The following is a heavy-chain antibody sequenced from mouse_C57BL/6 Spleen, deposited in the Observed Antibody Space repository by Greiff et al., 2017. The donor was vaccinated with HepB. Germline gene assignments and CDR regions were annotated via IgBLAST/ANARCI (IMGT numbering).Heavy chain of an antibody. D-gene: IGHD2-10*02. CDR3: ARQDGYGNYVGYFDV. CDR2: ISNGGGST. J-gene: IGHJ1*03. Sequence: EVHLVESGGGLVQPGGSLKLSCAASGFTFSDYYMYWVRQTPEKRLEWVAYISNGGGSTYYPDTVKGRFTISRDNAKNTLYLQMSRLKSEDTAMYYCARQDGYGNYVGYFDVWGTGTTVTVSS. V-gene: IGHV5-12*01. CDR1: GFTFSDYY.